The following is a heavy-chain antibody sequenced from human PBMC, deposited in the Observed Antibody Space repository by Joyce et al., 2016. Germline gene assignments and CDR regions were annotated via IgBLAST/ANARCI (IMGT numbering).Heavy chain of an antibody. CDR2: TFYRSKWYN. J-gene: IGHJ3*02. CDR1: GDFVSSNSAA. Sequence: QVQLQQSGPGLVKPSQILSLTCAISGDFVSSNSAAWNWIRQSPSRGLEWLGRTFYRSKWYNDYAGSVRSRISINPDTSKNLFSLHLNYVTPEDTAVYYCARDAGFGLDALDIWGQGTMVTVSS. V-gene: IGHV6-1*01. D-gene: IGHD3/OR15-3a*01. CDR3: ARDAGFGLDALDI.